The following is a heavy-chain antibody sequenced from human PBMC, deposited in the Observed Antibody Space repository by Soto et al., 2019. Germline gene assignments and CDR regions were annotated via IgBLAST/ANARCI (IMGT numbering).Heavy chain of an antibody. CDR2: ISYDGSNK. D-gene: IGHD2-21*02. J-gene: IGHJ4*02. Sequence: QVQLEESGGGVVQPGRSLRLSCAASGFTFSSYAMHWVRQAPGKGLEWVAVISYDGSNKYYADSVKGRFTISRDNSKNTLYLQMNSLRAEDTAVYYCARPHIVVVTVGGADYWGQGTLVTVSS. V-gene: IGHV3-30-3*01. CDR3: ARPHIVVVTVGGADY. CDR1: GFTFSSYA.